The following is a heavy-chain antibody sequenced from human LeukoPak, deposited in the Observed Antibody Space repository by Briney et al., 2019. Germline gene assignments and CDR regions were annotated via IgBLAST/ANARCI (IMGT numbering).Heavy chain of an antibody. Sequence: SETLSLTCAVYGGSFSGYYWSWIRQPPGKGLEWIGEINHRGSTNYNPSLKSRVTISVDTSKNQFSLKLSSVTAADTAVYYCARDGEWLDAFDIWGQGTMVTVSS. D-gene: IGHD5-12*01. J-gene: IGHJ3*02. CDR2: INHRGST. V-gene: IGHV4-34*01. CDR1: GGSFSGYY. CDR3: ARDGEWLDAFDI.